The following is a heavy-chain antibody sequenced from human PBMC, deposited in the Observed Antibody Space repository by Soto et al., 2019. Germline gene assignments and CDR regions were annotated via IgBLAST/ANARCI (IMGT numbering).Heavy chain of an antibody. Sequence: QITLKESGPPLVKPTQTLTLTCTFSGFSLSTSGVSVGWVRQPPGEALEWLALIYWDDDKRYRSSLKSRLTITKDTSINQVGLTMTSMDPVDTATYYCAYSHRYGDYIIDSWGQGTLVPVST. J-gene: IGHJ4*02. V-gene: IGHV2-5*02. CDR3: AYSHRYGDYIIDS. CDR2: IYWDDDK. CDR1: GFSLSTSGVS. D-gene: IGHD4-17*01.